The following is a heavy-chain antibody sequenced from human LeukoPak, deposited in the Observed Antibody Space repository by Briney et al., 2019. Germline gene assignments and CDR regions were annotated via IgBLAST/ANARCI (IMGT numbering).Heavy chain of an antibody. Sequence: ASVKVSCKASGYIFTSYGISWVRQAPGQGLEWMGWISAYNGNTNYAQKLQGRVTMTTDTSTSTAYMELRSLRSDDTAVYYCARDVPWQAVGTGYNWFDPWGQGTLVTVSS. CDR3: ARDVPWQAVGTGYNWFDP. CDR1: GYIFTSYG. CDR2: ISAYNGNT. V-gene: IGHV1-18*01. D-gene: IGHD4-23*01. J-gene: IGHJ5*02.